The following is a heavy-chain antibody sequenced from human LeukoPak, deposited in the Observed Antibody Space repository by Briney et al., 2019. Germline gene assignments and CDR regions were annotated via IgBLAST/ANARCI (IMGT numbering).Heavy chain of an antibody. CDR3: ARRSIAAAGYDY. CDR2: IYYSGTT. J-gene: IGHJ4*02. D-gene: IGHD6-13*01. CDR1: GDSISSYY. Sequence: SETLSLTCTVSGDSISSYYWSWIRQPPGKGLEWIGYIYYSGTTNYNPPLKSRVTILVDTSKNQFSLNLSSVTAADTAVYYCARRSIAAAGYDYWGQGTLVTVSS. V-gene: IGHV4-59*08.